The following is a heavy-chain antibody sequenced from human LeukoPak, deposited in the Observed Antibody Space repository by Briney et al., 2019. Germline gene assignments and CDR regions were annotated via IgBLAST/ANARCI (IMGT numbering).Heavy chain of an antibody. Sequence: SETLSLTCTVSGGSISSSSYYWGWIRQPPGKGLEWIGSIYYSGSTYYNPSLKSRVTISVDTSKNQFSLKLSSVTAADTAVYYCARGGYYSAIAFDIWGQGTMVTVSS. CDR2: IYYSGST. J-gene: IGHJ3*02. CDR3: ARGGYYSAIAFDI. D-gene: IGHD3-22*01. V-gene: IGHV4-39*07. CDR1: GGSISSSSYY.